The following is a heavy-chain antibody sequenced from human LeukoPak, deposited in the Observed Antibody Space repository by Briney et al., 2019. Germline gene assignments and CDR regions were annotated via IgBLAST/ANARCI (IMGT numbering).Heavy chain of an antibody. Sequence: GGSLRLSCAASGFTFSNAWMSWVRQAPGKGLEWVGRIKSKTDGGTTDYAAPVKGRFTISRDDSKNTLYLQMNSLKTEDTAVYYCTTSTGAKQYNWFDPWGQGTLVTVSS. V-gene: IGHV3-15*01. CDR2: IKSKTDGGTT. J-gene: IGHJ5*02. CDR1: GFTFSNAW. CDR3: TTSTGAKQYNWFDP. D-gene: IGHD1-1*01.